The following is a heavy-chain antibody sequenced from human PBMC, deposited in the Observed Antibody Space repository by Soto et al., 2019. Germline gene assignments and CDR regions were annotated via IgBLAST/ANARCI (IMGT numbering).Heavy chain of an antibody. J-gene: IGHJ6*02. D-gene: IGHD3-10*01. CDR1: GFTFSSYG. CDR3: AKDLKDPDSVSRRAPAYYYGMDV. V-gene: IGHV3-30*18. CDR2: ISYDGGNK. Sequence: GGSLRLSCAASGFTFSSYGVHWVRQAPGEGLDWVAVISYDGGNKYYADSVKGRFTISRDNSKNTLYLQMNSLRAEDTAVYYCAKDLKDPDSVSRRAPAYYYGMDVWGQGTTVTVSS.